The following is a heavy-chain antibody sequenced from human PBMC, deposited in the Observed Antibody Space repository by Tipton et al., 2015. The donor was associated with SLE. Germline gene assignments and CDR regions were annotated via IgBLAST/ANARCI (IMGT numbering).Heavy chain of an antibody. J-gene: IGHJ3*02. CDR3: AREPSSLDAFDI. D-gene: IGHD6-6*01. CDR1: GFTFSSYS. CDR2: ISSSSSYI. V-gene: IGHV3-21*03. Sequence: LSLTCAASGFTFSSYSMNWVRQAPGKGLEWVSSISSSSSYIYYADSVKGRFTISRDNAKNSLYLQMNSLRAEDTAVYYCAREPSSLDAFDIWGQGTMVTVSS.